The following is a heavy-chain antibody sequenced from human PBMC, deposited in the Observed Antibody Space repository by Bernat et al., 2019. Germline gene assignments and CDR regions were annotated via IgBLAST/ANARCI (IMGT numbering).Heavy chain of an antibody. V-gene: IGHV3-23*01. CDR1: GFTFSSYA. Sequence: EVQLLESGGGLVQPGGSLRLSCAASGFTFSSYAMSWVRQAPGKGLEWVSAISGSGGSTYYADSVKGRFTISRDNSKNTLYLQMNSMRDEDTAVYYCAKDYCSGGSCYGFDYWGQGTLVTVYS. CDR3: AKDYCSGGSCYGFDY. J-gene: IGHJ4*02. D-gene: IGHD2-15*01. CDR2: ISGSGGST.